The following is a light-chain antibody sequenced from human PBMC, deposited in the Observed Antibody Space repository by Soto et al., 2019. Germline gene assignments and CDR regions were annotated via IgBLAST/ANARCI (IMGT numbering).Light chain of an antibody. CDR1: QSVGTSY. CDR2: GSS. J-gene: IGKJ3*01. V-gene: IGKV3-20*01. CDR3: QQYGRSPFS. Sequence: EIVLTQSPPPPHLSPGERATLSCRASQSVGTSYLAWYQQRPGQAPRLLISGSSTRAAGIPDRFSGSGSGTEFTLTITRLEPEDFAVYYCQQYGRSPFSFGPGTKVDF.